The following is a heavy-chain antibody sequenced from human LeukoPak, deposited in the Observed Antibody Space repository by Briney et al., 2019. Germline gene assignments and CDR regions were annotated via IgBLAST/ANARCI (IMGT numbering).Heavy chain of an antibody. D-gene: IGHD2-2*01. V-gene: IGHV3-21*01. CDR2: ISSSSSYI. CDR3: ARVRTRRYCSSTSCPGDY. J-gene: IGHJ4*02. CDR1: GFIFSSYS. Sequence: GGSLRLSCAASGFIFSSYSMNWVRQAPGKGLEWVSSISSSSSYIYYADSVKGRFTISRDNAKNSLYLQMNSLRAEDTAVYYCARVRTRRYCSSTSCPGDYWGQGTLVTVSS.